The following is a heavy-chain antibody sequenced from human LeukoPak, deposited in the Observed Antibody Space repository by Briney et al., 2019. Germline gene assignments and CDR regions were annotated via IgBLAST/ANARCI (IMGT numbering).Heavy chain of an antibody. CDR2: ISGSGGST. J-gene: IGHJ4*02. CDR1: GFTFSSYA. CDR3: AKDRDYYDRTYYFDY. D-gene: IGHD3-22*01. Sequence: GGSLRLSCAASGFTFSSYAMSWVRQAPGKGLEWVPAISGSGGSTYYADSVKGRFTISRDNSKNTLYLQMNSLRAEDTAVYYCAKDRDYYDRTYYFDYWGQGTLVTVSS. V-gene: IGHV3-23*01.